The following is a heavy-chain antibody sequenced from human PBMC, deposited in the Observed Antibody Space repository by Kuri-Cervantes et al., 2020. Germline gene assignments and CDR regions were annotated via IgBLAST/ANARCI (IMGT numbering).Heavy chain of an antibody. CDR1: GYSISSGYY. CDR3: ARVEVTTNYYYYMDV. V-gene: IGHV4-38-2*01. J-gene: IGHJ6*03. D-gene: IGHD4-17*01. CDR2: IYHSGST. Sequence: SETLSLTCAVSGYSISSGYYWGWIRQPPGKGLEWIGSIYHSGSTYYNPSLKSRVTISVDTSKNQFSLKLSSVTAADTAVYYCARVEVTTNYYYYMDVWGKGTTVTVSS.